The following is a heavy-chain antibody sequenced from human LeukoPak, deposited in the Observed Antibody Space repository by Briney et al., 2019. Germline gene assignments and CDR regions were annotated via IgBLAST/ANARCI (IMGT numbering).Heavy chain of an antibody. CDR1: GGSISSGGYS. Sequence: SETLSLTCAVSGGSISSGGYSWSWLRQPPGKGLEWIGYIYHSGSTYYNPSLKSRVTISVDTSKNQFSLKLSSVTAADTAVYYCARDCGGDCYDAFDIWGQGTMVTVSS. CDR3: ARDCGGDCYDAFDI. D-gene: IGHD2-21*02. CDR2: IYHSGST. V-gene: IGHV4-30-2*01. J-gene: IGHJ3*02.